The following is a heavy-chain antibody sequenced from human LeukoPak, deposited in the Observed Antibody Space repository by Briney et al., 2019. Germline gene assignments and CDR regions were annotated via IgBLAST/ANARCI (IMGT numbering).Heavy chain of an antibody. CDR3: ARDNSMDFDVPQIAAAAPEYYYYGMDV. CDR2: ISSSGSTI. J-gene: IGHJ6*02. V-gene: IGHV3-11*01. CDR1: GFTFSDYY. Sequence: GGSLRLSCAASGFTFSDYYMSWIRQAPGKGLEWVSYISSSGSTIYYADSVKGRFTISRDNAKNSLYLQMNSLRAEDTAVYYCARDNSMDFDVPQIAAAAPEYYYYGMDVWGQGTTVTVSS. D-gene: IGHD6-13*01.